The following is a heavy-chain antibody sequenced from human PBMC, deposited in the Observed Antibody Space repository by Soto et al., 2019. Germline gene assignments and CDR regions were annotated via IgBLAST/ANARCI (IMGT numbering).Heavy chain of an antibody. CDR1: GGSISSGGYY. D-gene: IGHD2-2*01. CDR3: ARGGTYCSSTSCYPGGDYYYYYGMDV. J-gene: IGHJ6*02. Sequence: QVQLQESGPGLVKPSQTLSLTCTVSGGSISSGGYYWSWIRQHPGKGLEWIGYIYYSGSTYYNPSLKSRVTISVDTSKIQFSLKLSSVTAADTAVYYCARGGTYCSSTSCYPGGDYYYYYGMDVWGQGTTVTVSS. CDR2: IYYSGST. V-gene: IGHV4-31*03.